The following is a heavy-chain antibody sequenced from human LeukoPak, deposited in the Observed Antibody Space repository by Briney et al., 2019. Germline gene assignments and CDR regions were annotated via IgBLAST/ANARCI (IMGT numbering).Heavy chain of an antibody. J-gene: IGHJ4*02. V-gene: IGHV4-38-2*02. D-gene: IGHD3-3*01. Sequence: SETLSLTCTVSGYSISSGYYWGWIRPPPGKGLEWIGNIYHCGSTYYNPSLKSRVTISVDTSKNQFSLKLSSVTAADTAVYYCARSHYDFWSGEFDYWGQGTLVTVSS. CDR3: ARSHYDFWSGEFDY. CDR2: IYHCGST. CDR1: GYSISSGYY.